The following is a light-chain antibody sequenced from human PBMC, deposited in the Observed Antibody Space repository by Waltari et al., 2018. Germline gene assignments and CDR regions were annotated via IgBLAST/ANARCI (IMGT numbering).Light chain of an antibody. J-gene: IGKJ4*01. V-gene: IGKV3-11*01. CDR2: DAS. Sequence: DIVLTQSPATLSLSPGERATLSCRASQSVSSYLAWYQQKPGQAPRLLIYDASNRATGIPARFSGSGSGTDFTLTISSLEPEDFAVYYCQQRSNWPRVFGGGTKVEIK. CDR3: QQRSNWPRV. CDR1: QSVSSY.